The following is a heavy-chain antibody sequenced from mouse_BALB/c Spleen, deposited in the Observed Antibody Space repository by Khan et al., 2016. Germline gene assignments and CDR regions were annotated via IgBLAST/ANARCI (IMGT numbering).Heavy chain of an antibody. Sequence: QIQLVQSGPELKKPGKTVKISCKASGYTFTNYGMNWVKQAPGKGLKWMGWINTYSGESTYADDFKGRFAYSLDTSANTAYLQINNLNNEDTATYFCARYRYYFGSSWYFDFWVAGTTVTVSS. CDR2: INTYSGES. J-gene: IGHJ1*01. V-gene: IGHV9-3-1*01. D-gene: IGHD1-1*01. CDR1: GYTFTNYG. CDR3: ARYRYYFGSSWYFDF.